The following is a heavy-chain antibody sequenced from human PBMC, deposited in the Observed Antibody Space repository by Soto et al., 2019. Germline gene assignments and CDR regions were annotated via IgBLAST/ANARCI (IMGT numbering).Heavy chain of an antibody. CDR3: AREDLTYDSSGYSYGMDV. J-gene: IGHJ6*02. CDR2: INAGNGNT. D-gene: IGHD3-22*01. CDR1: GYTFTSYA. Sequence: GASVKVSCKASGYTFTSYAMHWVRQAPGQRLEWMGWINAGNGNTKYSQKFQGRVTITRDTSASTAYMELSSLRSEDTAVYYCAREDLTYDSSGYSYGMDVWGQGTTVTVSS. V-gene: IGHV1-3*01.